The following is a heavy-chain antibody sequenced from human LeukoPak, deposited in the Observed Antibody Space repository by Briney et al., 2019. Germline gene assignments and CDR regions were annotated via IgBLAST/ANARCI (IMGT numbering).Heavy chain of an antibody. V-gene: IGHV4-39*01. J-gene: IGHJ4*02. CDR3: ARGLPQLPPYFDY. CDR1: GGSISSSSYY. D-gene: IGHD2-15*01. CDR2: IYYSGST. Sequence: SETLSLTCTVSGGSISSSSYYWVWIRQPPGKGLEWIGIIYYSGSTYCNPSLTSRVTISVDTSKNQFSLKLSSVTAADTAVYYCARGLPQLPPYFDYWGQGTLVTVSS.